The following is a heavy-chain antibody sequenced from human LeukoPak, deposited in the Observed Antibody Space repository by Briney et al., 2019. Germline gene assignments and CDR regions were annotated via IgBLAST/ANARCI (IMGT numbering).Heavy chain of an antibody. CDR2: ISSSSGYI. D-gene: IGHD1-26*01. V-gene: IGHV3-21*01. J-gene: IGHJ4*02. Sequence: PGGSLRLSCAASGFTFDNYRMSWVRQAPGKGLEWVALISSSSGYIYYTDSVKGRFTISRDNAKNSLYLQMNSLRAEDTAVYYCARGSEWEPLYYFDYWGQGNLVTVSS. CDR3: ARGSEWEPLYYFDY. CDR1: GFTFDNYR.